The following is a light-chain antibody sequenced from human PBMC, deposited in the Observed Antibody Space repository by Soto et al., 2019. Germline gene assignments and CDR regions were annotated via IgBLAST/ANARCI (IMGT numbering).Light chain of an antibody. CDR1: SSDVGSYNL. CDR2: EGS. CDR3: CSYAGSSTFPYV. Sequence: QSVLTHPASVSGSPGQSITISCTGTSSDVGSYNLVSWYQQHPGKAPKLMIYEGSKRPSGVSNRFSGSKSGNTASLTISGLQAEDEADYYCCSYAGSSTFPYVFGTGTKVTVL. J-gene: IGLJ1*01. V-gene: IGLV2-23*03.